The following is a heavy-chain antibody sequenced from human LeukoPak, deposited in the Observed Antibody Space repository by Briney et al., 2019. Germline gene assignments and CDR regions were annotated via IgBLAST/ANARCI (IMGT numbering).Heavy chain of an antibody. J-gene: IGHJ5*02. CDR2: ISGSGGST. V-gene: IGHV3-23*01. CDR3: AKVGGSGSYYH. CDR1: GFTFRSHA. Sequence: GGSLRLSCAASGFTFRSHAMSWVPQAPGKGLEWVSAISGSGGSTYYADSVKGRFTISRDNSKNTLYLQMNSLRAEDTAGYYCAKVGGSGSYYHWGQGTLVTVSS. D-gene: IGHD3-10*01.